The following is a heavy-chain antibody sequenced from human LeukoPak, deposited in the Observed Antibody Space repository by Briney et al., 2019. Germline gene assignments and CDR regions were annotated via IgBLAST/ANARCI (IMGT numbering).Heavy chain of an antibody. Sequence: ASVKVSCKASGYTFATYGFCWVRQAPGHGLEWMGWISANTGKTDYAQKFQGRVAMTTDTPTSTAYMELRSLRPNDTAVYFCAKVAGDRMDYWGQGTLVTVSS. CDR2: ISANTGKT. J-gene: IGHJ4*02. V-gene: IGHV1-18*01. CDR1: GYTFATYG. CDR3: AKVAGDRMDY. D-gene: IGHD6-13*01.